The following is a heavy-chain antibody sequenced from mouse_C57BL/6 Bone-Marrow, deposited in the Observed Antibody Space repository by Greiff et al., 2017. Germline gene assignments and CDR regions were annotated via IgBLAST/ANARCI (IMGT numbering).Heavy chain of an antibody. D-gene: IGHD1-1*01. CDR1: GFTFSSYT. CDR3: SRQVTTVLATKYFDV. V-gene: IGHV5-9*01. Sequence: EVQVVESGGGLVKPGGSLKLSCAASGFTFSSYTMSWVRQTPETRLQWVAAISGGGGNTYSPDSVKGRFTISRDNDKNILYLQMSSLRSEDTALYYCSRQVTTVLATKYFDVWGTGTTVTVSS. CDR2: ISGGGGNT. J-gene: IGHJ1*03.